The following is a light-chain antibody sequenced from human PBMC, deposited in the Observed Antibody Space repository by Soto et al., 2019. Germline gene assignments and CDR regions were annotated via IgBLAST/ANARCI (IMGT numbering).Light chain of an antibody. CDR1: QSVSRR. V-gene: IGKV3-20*01. Sequence: EIVLTQSPGTLSLSPGGRATLSCRASQSVSRRLAWYQHRPGQSPRLLISGASMRASVVPVRFSGGGSGTDFTLTISRLEHEDFAVYYCQHYGETPITFGLGTRLEV. CDR3: QHYGETPIT. J-gene: IGKJ5*01. CDR2: GAS.